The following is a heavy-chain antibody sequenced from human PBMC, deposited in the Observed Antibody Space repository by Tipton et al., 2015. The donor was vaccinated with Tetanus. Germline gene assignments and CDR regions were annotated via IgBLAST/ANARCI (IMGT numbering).Heavy chain of an antibody. Sequence: QLVQSGPEVKKPGASMKVSCKAFGYIFTSYGISWVRQAPGQGLEWMGWINPNSGATNYAQKFQGRVTMTRDTSISTAYMELSSLRSDDTAVYYCARERHLDYWGQGTLVTVSS. D-gene: IGHD1-1*01. J-gene: IGHJ4*02. V-gene: IGHV1-2*02. CDR1: GYIFTSYG. CDR3: ARERHLDY. CDR2: INPNSGAT.